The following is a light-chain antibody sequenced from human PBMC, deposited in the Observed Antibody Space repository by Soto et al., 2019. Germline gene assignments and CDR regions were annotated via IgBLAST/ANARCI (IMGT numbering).Light chain of an antibody. CDR1: QSISSW. CDR3: QYYNNYCWT. Sequence: DIQLTQSPSTLSASVGDRVTITCRAGQSISSWLAWYQQKPGKAPKFLIYKTSNLESGVQSRFSGSGSGTECTLTISSLQPDDFATYYCQYYNNYCWTFGQGTKVEIK. CDR2: KTS. V-gene: IGKV1-5*03. J-gene: IGKJ1*01.